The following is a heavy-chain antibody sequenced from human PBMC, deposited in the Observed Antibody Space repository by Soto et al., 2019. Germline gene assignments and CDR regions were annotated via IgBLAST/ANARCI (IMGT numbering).Heavy chain of an antibody. CDR3: ARDLWGYYGSGSYAFDI. J-gene: IGHJ3*02. CDR2: IYYSGST. D-gene: IGHD3-10*01. Sequence: SETLSLTCTVSGGSISSGGYYWSWIRQHPGKGLEWIGYIYYSGSTYYNPSLKSRVTISVDTSKNQFSLKLSSVTAADTAVYYCARDLWGYYGSGSYAFDIWGQGTMVTVS. V-gene: IGHV4-31*03. CDR1: GGSISSGGYY.